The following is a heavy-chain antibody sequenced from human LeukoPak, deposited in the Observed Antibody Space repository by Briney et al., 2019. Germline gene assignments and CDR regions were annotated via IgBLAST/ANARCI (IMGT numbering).Heavy chain of an antibody. CDR3: AKDFKSSGWYVLPYFDY. CDR1: GFTFNIYA. D-gene: IGHD6-19*01. CDR2: ISYDGSKT. Sequence: GGSLRLSCAASGFTFNIYAMHWVRQAPGKGLEWVAVISYDGSKTYYADSVKGRFTISRDNSKNTLYLQMSSLRAEDTAVYYCAKDFKSSGWYVLPYFDYWGQGTLVTVSS. V-gene: IGHV3-30-3*01. J-gene: IGHJ4*02.